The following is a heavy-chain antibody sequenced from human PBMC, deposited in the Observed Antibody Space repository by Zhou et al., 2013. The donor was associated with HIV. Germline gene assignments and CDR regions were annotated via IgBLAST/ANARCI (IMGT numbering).Heavy chain of an antibody. J-gene: IGHJ6*04. CDR3: ARGRRSSYDFWSGFIVDV. D-gene: IGHD3-3*01. V-gene: IGHV4-4*07. CDR2: IYSDGRT. Sequence: QVQLRESGPGLVKPSETLSLTCNVSGHFIGGFYWSWIRQPAGSGLEWIGRIYSDGRTNYNPSLKNRVTISVDTSKNQFSLKLNSVTAADTAVYYCARGRRSSYDFWSGFIVDVWGKGTTVTVSS. CDR1: GHFIGGFY.